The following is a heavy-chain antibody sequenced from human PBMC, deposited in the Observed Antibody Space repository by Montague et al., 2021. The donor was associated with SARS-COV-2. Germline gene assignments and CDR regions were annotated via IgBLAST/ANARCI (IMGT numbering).Heavy chain of an antibody. D-gene: IGHD3-10*01. CDR2: IYYSGTT. V-gene: IGHV4-39*02. CDR1: SGSIISSGYY. CDR3: ARGRIWGVTTPFDY. Sequence: SETLSLTCSVSSGSIISSGYYWGWIRRPPGKELEWIGNIYYSGTTYYNPSLQSRGTISVDTSKNHLSLRLSSVTAADTAVYFCARGRIWGVTTPFDYWGQGSQVTVSS. J-gene: IGHJ4*02.